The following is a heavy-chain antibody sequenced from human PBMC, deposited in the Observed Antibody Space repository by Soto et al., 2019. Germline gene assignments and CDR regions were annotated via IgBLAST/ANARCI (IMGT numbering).Heavy chain of an antibody. CDR2: INHSGFA. CDR1: NGSFTGHY. CDR3: ARGHGRFAH. V-gene: IGHV4-34*01. J-gene: IGHJ4*02. Sequence: QVQLQQWGAGLLKPSETLSLTCGVYNGSFTGHYWAWIRQAPGKGLEWIGEINHSGFANYNPSLKSRVAISLDTSKTQFSLSLTSVTVADRVIYYCARGHGRFAHWGQGTLVTVSS.